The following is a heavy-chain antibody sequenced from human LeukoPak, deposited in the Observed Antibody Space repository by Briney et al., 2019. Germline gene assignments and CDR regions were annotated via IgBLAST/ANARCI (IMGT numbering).Heavy chain of an antibody. Sequence: KPSETLSLTCAVYGGSFSGYYWSWIRQPPGKGLEWIGEIKHSGSTNYNPSLKSRVTISVDTSKNQFSLKLSSVTAADTAVYYCARGRSGGYFDYWGQGTLVTVSS. CDR2: IKHSGST. CDR3: ARGRSGGYFDY. V-gene: IGHV4-34*01. CDR1: GGSFSGYY. D-gene: IGHD3-16*01. J-gene: IGHJ4*02.